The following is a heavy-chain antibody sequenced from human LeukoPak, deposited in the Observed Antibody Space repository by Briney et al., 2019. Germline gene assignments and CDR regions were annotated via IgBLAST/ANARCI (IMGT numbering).Heavy chain of an antibody. V-gene: IGHV3-21*01. CDR1: GFTFSSHG. D-gene: IGHD3-22*01. CDR3: ARADYYETSGPFGY. J-gene: IGHJ4*02. Sequence: GGSLRLSCAGSGFTFSSHGMNWVAQTPGKGLEWVSFISYNSNYIFYADSVKGRFTISRDNAKNSLYLQMNSLRAEDTAVYYCARADYYETSGPFGYWGQGTLVIVSS. CDR2: ISYNSNYI.